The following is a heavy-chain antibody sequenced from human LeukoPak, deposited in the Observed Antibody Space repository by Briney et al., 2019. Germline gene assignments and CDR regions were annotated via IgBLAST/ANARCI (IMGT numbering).Heavy chain of an antibody. CDR2: IIPIFGTA. J-gene: IGHJ4*02. Sequence: AASVKVPCKASGGTFSSYAISWVRQAPGQGLEWMGGIIPIFGTANYAQKFQGRVTITADESTSTAYMELSSLRSEDTAVYYCARGRDGYNYAFDYWGQGTLVTVSS. D-gene: IGHD5-24*01. CDR1: GGTFSSYA. CDR3: ARGRDGYNYAFDY. V-gene: IGHV1-69*13.